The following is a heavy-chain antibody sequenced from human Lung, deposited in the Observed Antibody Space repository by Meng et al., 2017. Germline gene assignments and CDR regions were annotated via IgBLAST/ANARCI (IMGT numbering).Heavy chain of an antibody. CDR2: INHSGST. Sequence: QGQLRRWGGGLLKPSGTRSLTCVVSGGSFSDYYWSWIRQPPGKGLELIGEINHSGSTNYNPSLESRATISVDTSQNNLSLKLSSVTAADSAVYYCARGPTTMAHDFDYWGQGTLVTVSS. V-gene: IGHV4-34*01. D-gene: IGHD4-11*01. CDR3: ARGPTTMAHDFDY. CDR1: GGSFSDYY. J-gene: IGHJ4*02.